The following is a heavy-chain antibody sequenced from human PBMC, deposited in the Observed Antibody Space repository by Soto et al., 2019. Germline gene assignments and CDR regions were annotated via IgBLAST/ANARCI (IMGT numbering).Heavy chain of an antibody. CDR2: IYGGDDT. J-gene: IGHJ4*02. Sequence: EVQLVETGGGLVQPGGSLRLSCAASGLSVSRNYMGWVRQAPGTGLEWVSLIYGGDDTYYADSVKGRFTISRDNSKNTRYLQMNSLRVEDTAMYYCARRGSEYESSGYYPLFDYWGQGNLVTVSS. CDR3: ARRGSEYESSGYYPLFDY. CDR1: GLSVSRNY. D-gene: IGHD3-22*01. V-gene: IGHV3-53*02.